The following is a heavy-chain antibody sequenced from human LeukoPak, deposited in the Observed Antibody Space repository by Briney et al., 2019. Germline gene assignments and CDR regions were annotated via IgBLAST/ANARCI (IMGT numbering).Heavy chain of an antibody. CDR2: ISGNGGST. D-gene: IGHD5-12*01. CDR1: GFTFSSYA. CDR3: AKDPRSYIVTTMLFQY. J-gene: IGHJ4*02. Sequence: GGSLRLSCAASGFTFSSYAMSWVRQAPGKGLEWVSAISGNGGSTYYADSVKGRFTISRDDSKNTLYLQINSLRAEDTAVYYCAKDPRSYIVTTMLFQYWGQGTLVTVSS. V-gene: IGHV3-23*01.